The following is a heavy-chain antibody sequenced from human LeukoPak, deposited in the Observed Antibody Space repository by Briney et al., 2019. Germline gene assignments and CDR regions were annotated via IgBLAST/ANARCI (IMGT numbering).Heavy chain of an antibody. J-gene: IGHJ4*02. CDR2: IYYSGST. Sequence: SETLSLTCTVSGGSISSYYWSWIRQPPGKGLEWIGYIYYSGSTNYNPSLKSRVTISGDTSKNQFSLRVRSVTAADTAVYYCARNRGYNYGYSFDSWGQGTLVTVSS. CDR1: GGSISSYY. V-gene: IGHV4-59*08. CDR3: ARNRGYNYGYSFDS. D-gene: IGHD5-18*01.